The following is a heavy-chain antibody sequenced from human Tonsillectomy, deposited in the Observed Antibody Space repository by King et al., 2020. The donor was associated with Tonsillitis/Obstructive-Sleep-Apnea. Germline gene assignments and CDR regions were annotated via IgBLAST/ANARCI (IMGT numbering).Heavy chain of an antibody. CDR1: GTSFTSYW. Sequence: QLVQSGAEVKKPGESLRISCKGSGTSFTSYWISWVRQMPGKGLEWMGMIDPSDSYTNYSPSFQGHVTISSDKSISTAYLQWSSLKASDPAMYYCARHLSITPEGGLDVWGQGTTVTVSS. D-gene: IGHD4-23*01. CDR3: ARHLSITPEGGLDV. CDR2: IDPSDSYT. J-gene: IGHJ6*02. V-gene: IGHV5-10-1*03.